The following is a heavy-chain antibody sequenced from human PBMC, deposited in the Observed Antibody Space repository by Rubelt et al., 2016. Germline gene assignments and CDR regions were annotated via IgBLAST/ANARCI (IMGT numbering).Heavy chain of an antibody. J-gene: IGHJ4*02. CDR2: INHSGST. Sequence: QVQLQQWGAGLLKPSETLSLTCAVYGGSFSGYYWSWIRQPPGKGLEWIGEINHSGSTNYNPSLKSRVTISVDTSKNQFVRKLSAVTAADTAVYYCARGKEGLGVTMMDYWGQGTLVTVSS. CDR3: ARGKEGLGVTMMDY. V-gene: IGHV4-34*01. D-gene: IGHD3-22*01. CDR1: GGSFSGYY.